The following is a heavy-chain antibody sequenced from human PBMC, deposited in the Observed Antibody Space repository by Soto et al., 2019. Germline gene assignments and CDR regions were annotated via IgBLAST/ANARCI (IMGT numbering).Heavy chain of an antibody. CDR2: ISAYNGNT. CDR3: ARDRATYGMDV. Sequence: ASVKVSCKASVYTFTSCGISCVRRAPGQGLEWMGWISAYNGNTNYAQKLQGRVTMTTDTSTSTAYMELRSLRSDDTAVYYCARDRATYGMDVWGQGTTVTVSS. V-gene: IGHV1-18*01. J-gene: IGHJ6*02. CDR1: VYTFTSCG. D-gene: IGHD5-12*01.